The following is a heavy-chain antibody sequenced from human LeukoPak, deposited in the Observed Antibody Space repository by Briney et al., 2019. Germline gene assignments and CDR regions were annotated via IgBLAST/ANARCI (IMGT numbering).Heavy chain of an antibody. CDR2: VIPMLGVA. J-gene: IGHJ4*02. Sequence: ASVKVSCKASGGTFSSYEISWVRQAPGQGLEWMGRVIPMLGVASYAQRFQDRVTITADRSTSTAYMKLNSLRSGDTAVYYCARGRATGYFDYWGQGTLVTVSS. CDR3: ARGRATGYFDY. V-gene: IGHV1-69*04. CDR1: GGTFSSYE.